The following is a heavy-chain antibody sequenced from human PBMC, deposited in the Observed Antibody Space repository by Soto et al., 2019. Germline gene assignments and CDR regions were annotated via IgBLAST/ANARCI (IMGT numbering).Heavy chain of an antibody. J-gene: IGHJ6*02. Sequence: SVKVSCKASGFDFGSFGIQFLRQTRGRGLEWIGWIVVASGRTNYARQFQGRVAFSRDMSSTTAYMDLYDLKSDDTAVYFCSADHPHTAIGWPVWGQGTTVTVSS. CDR3: SADHPHTAIGWPV. V-gene: IGHV1-58*02. CDR1: GFDFGSFG. CDR2: IVVASGRT.